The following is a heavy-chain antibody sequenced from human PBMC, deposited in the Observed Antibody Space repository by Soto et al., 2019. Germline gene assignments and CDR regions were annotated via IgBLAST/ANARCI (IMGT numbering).Heavy chain of an antibody. J-gene: IGHJ6*02. Sequence: SVKVSCKASGFDFGSFGIQFLRQTRGRGLEWIGWIVVASGRTNYARQFQGRVAFSRDMSSTTAYMDLYDLKSDDTAVYFCSADHPHTAIGWPVWGQGTTVTVSS. CDR3: SADHPHTAIGWPV. V-gene: IGHV1-58*02. CDR1: GFDFGSFG. CDR2: IVVASGRT.